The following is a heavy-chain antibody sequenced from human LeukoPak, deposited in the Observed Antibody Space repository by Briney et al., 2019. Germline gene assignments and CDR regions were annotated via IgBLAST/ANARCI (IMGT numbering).Heavy chain of an antibody. CDR1: GSTFSSYS. J-gene: IGHJ6*02. V-gene: IGHV3-21*01. CDR2: ISSSSSYI. CDR3: ARVMGSSGWPPYYYGMDV. D-gene: IGHD6-19*01. Sequence: GGSLRLSCAASGSTFSSYSMNWVRQAPGKGLEWVSSISSSSSYIYYADSVKGRFTISRDNAKNSLYLQMNSLRAEDTAVYYCARVMGSSGWPPYYYGMDVWGQGTTVTVSS.